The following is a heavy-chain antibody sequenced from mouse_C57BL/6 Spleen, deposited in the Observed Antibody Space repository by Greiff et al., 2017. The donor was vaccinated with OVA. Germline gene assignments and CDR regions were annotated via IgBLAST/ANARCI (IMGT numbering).Heavy chain of an antibody. D-gene: IGHD2-3*01. V-gene: IGHV5-9-1*02. CDR3: TREGGGYSFDY. Sequence: EVKLVESGAGLVKPGGSLKLSCAASGFTFSSYAMSWVRQTPEKRLEWVAYISSGGDYIYYADTVKGRFTISRDNARNTLYLQMSSLKSEDTAMYYCTREGGGYSFDYWGQGTTLTVSS. CDR1: GFTFSSYA. CDR2: ISSGGDYI. J-gene: IGHJ2*01.